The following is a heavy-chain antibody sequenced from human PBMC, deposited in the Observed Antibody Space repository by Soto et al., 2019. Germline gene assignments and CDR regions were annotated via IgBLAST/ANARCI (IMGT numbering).Heavy chain of an antibody. Sequence: QVQLVQSGAEVKKHGASVKVSCKASGYTFTSYGISWVRQAPGQGLEWMGWISAYNGNTNYAQKLQGRVTMTTDTSTSTAYMELRSLRSDDTAVYYCARDAPTIAAAGTGVFDPWGQGTLVTVSS. V-gene: IGHV1-18*01. CDR2: ISAYNGNT. D-gene: IGHD6-13*01. CDR1: GYTFTSYG. J-gene: IGHJ5*02. CDR3: ARDAPTIAAAGTGVFDP.